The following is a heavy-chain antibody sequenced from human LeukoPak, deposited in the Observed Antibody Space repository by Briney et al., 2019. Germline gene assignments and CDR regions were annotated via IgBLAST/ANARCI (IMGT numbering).Heavy chain of an antibody. CDR1: GFTFSRYA. J-gene: IGHJ4*02. D-gene: IGHD2-2*01. CDR3: AKDLISGSTSLVFDY. V-gene: IGHV3-23*01. Sequence: PGGSLRLSCAASGFTFSRYAMSWVRQAPGKGLEWVSAISGSGGSTYYADSVKGRFTISRDNSKNTLYLQMNSLRAEDTAVYYCAKDLISGSTSLVFDYWGQGTLVTVSS. CDR2: ISGSGGST.